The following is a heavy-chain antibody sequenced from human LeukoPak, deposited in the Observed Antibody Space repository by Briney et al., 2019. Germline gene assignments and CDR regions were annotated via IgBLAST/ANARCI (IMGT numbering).Heavy chain of an antibody. J-gene: IGHJ1*01. CDR2: VNSDGSRT. D-gene: IGHD4-17*01. Sequence: GGSLRLSCAASGFTFSGYWIHWVRQAPVKGLEWVSRVNSDGSRTDYADSVKGRFTISRDNSKNTLYLQMNSLRAEDTAVYYCARPMTTVTTSVYFQHWGQGTLVTVSS. CDR1: GFTFSGYW. CDR3: ARPMTTVTTSVYFQH. V-gene: IGHV3-74*01.